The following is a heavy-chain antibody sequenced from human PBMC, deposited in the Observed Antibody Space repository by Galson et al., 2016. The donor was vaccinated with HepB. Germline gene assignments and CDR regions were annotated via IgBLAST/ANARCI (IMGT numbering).Heavy chain of an antibody. D-gene: IGHD2-2*01. CDR2: IHTGGNT. Sequence: SGFPVSSNYMTWVRQAPGKGPEWVSVIHTGGNTYYADSVKGRFIISRDNFKNILYLQMNSLRVGDTAVYYCGRDKRLMPRQGMYYYGTDVWGPGTTVTVSS. J-gene: IGHJ6*02. CDR1: GFPVSSNY. CDR3: GRDKRLMPRQGMYYYGTDV. V-gene: IGHV3-53*01.